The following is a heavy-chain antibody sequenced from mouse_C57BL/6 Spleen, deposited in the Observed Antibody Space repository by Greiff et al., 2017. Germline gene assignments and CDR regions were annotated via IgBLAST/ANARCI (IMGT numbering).Heavy chain of an antibody. J-gene: IGHJ1*03. Sequence: VQLQQPGAELVMPGASVKLSCKASGYTFTSYWMHWVKQRPGQGLEWIGEIDPSDSYTNYNQKFKGKSTLTVDKSSSTAYMQRSSLTSEDSAVYYCARSDYDWYFDVWGTGTTVTVSS. CDR3: ARSDYDWYFDV. D-gene: IGHD2-4*01. CDR2: IDPSDSYT. CDR1: GYTFTSYW. V-gene: IGHV1-69*01.